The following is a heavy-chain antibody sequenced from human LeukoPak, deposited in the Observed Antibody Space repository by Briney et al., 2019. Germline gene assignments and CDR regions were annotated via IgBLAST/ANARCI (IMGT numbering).Heavy chain of an antibody. J-gene: IGHJ4*02. CDR3: AKDPLHGDYVDY. V-gene: IGHV3-23*01. CDR1: GFTFSSYA. CDR2: ISGSGGST. Sequence: GGSLRLSCAASGFTFSSYAMSWVRQAPGKGLEWVSAISGSGGSTYYADSVKGRFTIPRDNSKNTLYLQMNSLRAEDTAVYYCAKDPLHGDYVDYWGQGTLVTVSS. D-gene: IGHD4-17*01.